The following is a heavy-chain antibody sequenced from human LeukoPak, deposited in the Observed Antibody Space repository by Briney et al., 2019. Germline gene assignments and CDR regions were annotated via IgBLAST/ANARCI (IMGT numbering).Heavy chain of an antibody. D-gene: IGHD3-22*01. CDR1: GFTFSSYS. V-gene: IGHV3-21*01. CDR2: ISSSSSYI. Sequence: GGSLRLSCAASGFTFSSYSMNWVRQAPGKGLEWVSSISSSSSYIYHADSVKGRFTISRDNAKNSLYLQMNSLRAEDTAVYYCARSSGYRNWFDPWGQGTLVTVSS. J-gene: IGHJ5*02. CDR3: ARSSGYRNWFDP.